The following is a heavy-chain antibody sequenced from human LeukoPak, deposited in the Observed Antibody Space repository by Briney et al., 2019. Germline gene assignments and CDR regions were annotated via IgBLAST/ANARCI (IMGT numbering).Heavy chain of an antibody. V-gene: IGHV4-59*01. CDR1: GGSISSYY. D-gene: IGHD5-24*01. CDR3: ARDGYTKFDY. CDR2: IYYSGYT. J-gene: IGHJ4*02. Sequence: SETLSLTCTVSGGSISSYYWSWIRQPPGKGLKWIGNIYYSGYTTYSPSLRSRVTISVDTSKNQFSLKLSSVTAADTAVYYCARDGYTKFDYWGQGTLVTVSS.